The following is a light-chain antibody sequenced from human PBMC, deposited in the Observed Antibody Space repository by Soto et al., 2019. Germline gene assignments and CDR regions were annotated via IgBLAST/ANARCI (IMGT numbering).Light chain of an antibody. CDR2: WAS. V-gene: IGKV4-1*01. CDR3: QKYYSTPYT. Sequence: DIVMTQSPDSLAVSLGERATINCKSSQSVLYTSNNKNHLAWFQQKPGQPPKLLIYWASTRESGVPDRFSGSGSGTEFTLTISSMQAEDVAVYYCQKYYSTPYTFGQGTKLEIK. CDR1: QSVLYTSNNKNH. J-gene: IGKJ2*01.